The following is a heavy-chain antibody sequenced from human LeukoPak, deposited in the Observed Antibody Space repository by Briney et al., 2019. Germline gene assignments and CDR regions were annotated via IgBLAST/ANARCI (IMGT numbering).Heavy chain of an antibody. Sequence: SETLSLTCTVSGGSINTDNYYWSWIRQSPVKGLEWIGYIHHTGTTYYNPSLRSRVSISVFTSNNQFSLTLNSVTAADTAVYYCARNLVPYFGELDPWGRGTLVTVSS. J-gene: IGHJ5*02. D-gene: IGHD3-10*01. CDR1: GGSINTDNYY. V-gene: IGHV4-31*03. CDR2: IHHTGTT. CDR3: ARNLVPYFGELDP.